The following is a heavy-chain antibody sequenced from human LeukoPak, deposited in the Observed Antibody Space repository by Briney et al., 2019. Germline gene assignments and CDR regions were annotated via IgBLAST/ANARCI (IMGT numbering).Heavy chain of an antibody. D-gene: IGHD6-13*01. V-gene: IGHV5-10-1*01. CDR3: GRGSSSDY. CDR1: GYRFPNFW. Sequence: GESLKISCQDSGYRFPNFWLTWVRQLPGKGLEWMGRIDPSDSFINYNPSFQGHVTISADKSSNTAYLQWSSLKASDTAVYYCGRGSSSDYWGQGTLVTVSS. J-gene: IGHJ4*02. CDR2: IDPSDSFI.